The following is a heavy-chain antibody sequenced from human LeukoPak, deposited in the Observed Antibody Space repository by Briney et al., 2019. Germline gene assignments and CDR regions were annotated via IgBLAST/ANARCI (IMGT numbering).Heavy chain of an antibody. V-gene: IGHV3-74*01. CDR1: GFTLRSYW. Sequence: PGGSLRLSCAASGFTLRSYWMHWVRQAPGKGLVWVSRIKTDGSSVTNADSVKGRFTISRDNDKNTLYLQMNSLRAEATAEYYCTRGQYRYGPFDYWGQGTLVTVSS. J-gene: IGHJ4*02. CDR3: TRGQYRYGPFDY. CDR2: IKTDGSSV. D-gene: IGHD5-18*01.